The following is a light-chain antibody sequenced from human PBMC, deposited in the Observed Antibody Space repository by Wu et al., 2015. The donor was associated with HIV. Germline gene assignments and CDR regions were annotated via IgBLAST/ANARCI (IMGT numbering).Light chain of an antibody. J-gene: IGKJ5*01. CDR2: DAS. CDR3: QQRSNWRPFT. CDR1: QSVSSY. V-gene: IGKV3-11*01. Sequence: EIVLTQSPATLSLSPGERATLSCRASQSVSSYLAWYQQKPGQAPRPLIYDASNRATGIPARFSGSGSGTDFTLTISSLEPEDFAVYYCQQRSNWRPFTFGQGTRLEIK.